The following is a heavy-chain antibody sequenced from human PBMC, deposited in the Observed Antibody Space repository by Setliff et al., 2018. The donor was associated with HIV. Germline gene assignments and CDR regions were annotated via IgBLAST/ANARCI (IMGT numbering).Heavy chain of an antibody. V-gene: IGHV3-30*02. CDR3: ANPPLKGHLGVGFDY. CDR2: IEHDGSKK. D-gene: IGHD3-16*01. CDR1: GFTFSTYG. Sequence: QSGGSLRLSCAVSGFTFSTYGMHWVRQAPGKGLEWVTFIEHDGSKKFYADSVKGRFTISRDNSKNTLYLQMNSLRAEDTAIYYCANPPLKGHLGVGFDYWGQGTQVTVSS. J-gene: IGHJ4*02.